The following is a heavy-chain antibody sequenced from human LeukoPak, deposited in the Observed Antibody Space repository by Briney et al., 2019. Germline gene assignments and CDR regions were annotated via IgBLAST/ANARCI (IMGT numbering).Heavy chain of an antibody. D-gene: IGHD2-2*01. V-gene: IGHV3-33*08. CDR3: ARESSSSLDP. Sequence: GRSLRLSCAASGFPFSSYGIHWVRQAPGKGLEWVALIWYDGSNKYYADSVKGRFTISRDNSKNTLYLQMNSLRAEDTAVYYCARESSSSLDPWGQGTLVTVSS. J-gene: IGHJ5*02. CDR2: IWYDGSNK. CDR1: GFPFSSYG.